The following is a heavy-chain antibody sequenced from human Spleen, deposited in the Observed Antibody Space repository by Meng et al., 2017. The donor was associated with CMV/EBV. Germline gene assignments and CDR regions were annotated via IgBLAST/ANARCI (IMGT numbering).Heavy chain of an antibody. CDR2: IHHSGSA. V-gene: IGHV4-30-4*01. CDR3: ASFDHIPRRNYFDY. Sequence: VQLQQTGPGLVEPSPTLSLTFTVSGGSMSSGNYYWSWIRQPPGKGLEWIGYIHHSGSAYYNPSLKSRVSISVDTSKNQFSLNLNSMTAADTAVYYCASFDHIPRRNYFDYWGQGTLVTVSS. D-gene: IGHD2-21*01. CDR1: GGSMSSGNYY. J-gene: IGHJ4*02.